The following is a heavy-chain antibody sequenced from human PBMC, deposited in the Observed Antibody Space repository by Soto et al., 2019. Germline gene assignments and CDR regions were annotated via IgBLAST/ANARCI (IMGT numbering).Heavy chain of an antibody. V-gene: IGHV4-38-2*01. CDR2: IYHSGST. CDR3: ARVASGDSSGYYYALFDY. CDR1: GYSISSGYY. Sequence: SETLSLTCAVSGYSISSGYYWGWIRQPPGKGLEWIGSIYHSGSTYYNPSLKSRVTISVDTSKNQFSLKLSSVTAADTAVYYCARVASGDSSGYYYALFDYWGQG. J-gene: IGHJ4*02. D-gene: IGHD3-22*01.